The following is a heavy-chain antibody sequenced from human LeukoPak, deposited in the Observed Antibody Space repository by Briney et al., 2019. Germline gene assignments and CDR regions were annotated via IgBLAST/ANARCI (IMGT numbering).Heavy chain of an antibody. D-gene: IGHD6-19*01. CDR1: GFTFSDFY. Sequence: GGSLRLSCTASGFTFSDFYMSWIRQAPGKGLEWVSYISSSNSLTYYAESVKGRFTISRDNANTSLYLQMNSLRAEDTAVYYCARWRGHGWRVIDYWGQGTLVTVSS. CDR3: ARWRGHGWRVIDY. J-gene: IGHJ4*02. CDR2: ISSSNSLT. V-gene: IGHV3-11*04.